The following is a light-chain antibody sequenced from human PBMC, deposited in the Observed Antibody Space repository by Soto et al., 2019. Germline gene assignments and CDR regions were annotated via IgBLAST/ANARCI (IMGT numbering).Light chain of an antibody. CDR3: GSYGGSNNLRV. CDR1: SSDFGGYNY. V-gene: IGLV2-8*01. CDR2: EVD. J-gene: IGLJ3*02. Sequence: QSVLTQPPSASGSPGQSVTISCTATSSDFGGYNYVSWYQQHPGKAPKFLIYEVDKRPSGVPDRFSGSKSGDTASLTVSGLQAEDEAKYYCGSYGGSNNLRVFGGGTKLTVL.